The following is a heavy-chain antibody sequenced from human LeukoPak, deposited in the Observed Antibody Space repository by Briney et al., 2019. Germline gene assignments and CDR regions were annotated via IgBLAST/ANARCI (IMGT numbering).Heavy chain of an antibody. J-gene: IGHJ4*02. V-gene: IGHV5-51*01. D-gene: IGHD4-17*01. Sequence: GESLKISCKGSGYLFSGYWIGRVRQLPGKGLEWMGIIYPGDSDTRYSPSFQGQVTISVDKSISTAYLQWNSLKASDTATYFCARTRATVTTGPDYWGQGTLVTVSS. CDR2: IYPGDSDT. CDR3: ARTRATVTTGPDY. CDR1: GYLFSGYW.